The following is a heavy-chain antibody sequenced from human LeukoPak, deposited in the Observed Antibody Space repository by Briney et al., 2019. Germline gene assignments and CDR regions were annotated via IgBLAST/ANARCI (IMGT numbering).Heavy chain of an antibody. Sequence: KASETLSLTCTVSGGSISSYYWSWIRQPPGKGLEWIGYIYYSGSTNYNPSLKSRVTISVDTSKNQFSLKLSSVTAADTAVYYCAREVGDAFDIWGQGTMVTVSS. CDR3: AREVGDAFDI. J-gene: IGHJ3*02. V-gene: IGHV4-59*01. CDR1: GGSISSYY. CDR2: IYYSGST. D-gene: IGHD1-26*01.